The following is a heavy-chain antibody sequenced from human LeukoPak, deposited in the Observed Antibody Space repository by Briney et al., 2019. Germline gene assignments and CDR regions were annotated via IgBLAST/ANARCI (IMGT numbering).Heavy chain of an antibody. CDR3: ARREYYDFWSGYRFFDY. CDR1: GGSISSSSYY. D-gene: IGHD3-3*01. CDR2: IYYSGST. J-gene: IGHJ4*02. Sequence: PPETLSLTCTVSGGSISSSSYYWGWIRQPPGKGLEWIGSIYYSGSTYYNPSLKSRVTISVDTSKNQFSLKLSSVTAADTAVYYCARREYYDFWSGYRFFDYWGQGTLVTVSS. V-gene: IGHV4-39*01.